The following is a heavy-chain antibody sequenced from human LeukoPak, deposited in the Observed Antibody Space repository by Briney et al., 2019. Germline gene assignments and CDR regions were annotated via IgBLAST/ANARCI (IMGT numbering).Heavy chain of an antibody. J-gene: IGHJ4*02. CDR2: INCSRRT. Sequence: SETLSLTCTVSGGSISSYYWSWIRQPPGKGLEWIGYINCSRRTNYYPSLKSRVTISVDTSKNQFSLKLGSVAAADTAVYYCASAHDFDYWGQGTLVTVSS. V-gene: IGHV4-59*01. CDR1: GGSISSYY. CDR3: ASAHDFDY.